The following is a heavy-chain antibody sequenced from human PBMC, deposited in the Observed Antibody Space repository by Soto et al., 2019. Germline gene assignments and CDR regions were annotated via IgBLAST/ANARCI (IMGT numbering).Heavy chain of an antibody. CDR1: GGSISSGDFS. Sequence: QLHLQESGSGLVKPSQTLSLTCTVSGGSISSGDFSWSWIRQPLGKGLEWVGCIYSSGSTHYSPSHRGRVNVSIDRSKNQISLMLTSVTAADTAVYYCARDSYDRSGGGVNDTFDVWGQGTVVTVSS. V-gene: IGHV4-30-2*01. CDR2: IYSSGST. J-gene: IGHJ3*01. D-gene: IGHD3-22*01. CDR3: ARDSYDRSGGGVNDTFDV.